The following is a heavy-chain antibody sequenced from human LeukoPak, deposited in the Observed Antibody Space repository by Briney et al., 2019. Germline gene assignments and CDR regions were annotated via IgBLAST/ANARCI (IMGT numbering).Heavy chain of an antibody. J-gene: IGHJ3*02. CDR1: GGTFSSYA. CDR2: IIPILGIA. V-gene: IGHV1-69*04. D-gene: IGHD3-10*01. CDR3: ARGGSGSVSAFDI. Sequence: ASVKVSCKASGGTFSSYAISWVRQAPGQGLEWMGRIIPILGIATYAQKFQGRVTITADKSTSTAYMELSSLRSEDTAVYYCARGGSGSVSAFDIWGQGTMVTVSS.